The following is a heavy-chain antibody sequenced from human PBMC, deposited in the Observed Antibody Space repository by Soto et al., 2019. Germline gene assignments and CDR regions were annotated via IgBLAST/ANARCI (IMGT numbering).Heavy chain of an antibody. J-gene: IGHJ6*02. CDR2: MNPNSGNT. Sequence: QVQLVQSGAEVKKPGASVKVSCKASGYTFTSYDINWVRQATGQGLEWMGWMNPNSGNTGYAQKSQGRVTMTRNTSISTAYMELSSLRSEDTAVYYCARVPTVTYLLLHYYCGMDVWGQGTTVTVS. V-gene: IGHV1-8*01. CDR3: ARVPTVTYLLLHYYCGMDV. D-gene: IGHD4-17*01. CDR1: GYTFTSYD.